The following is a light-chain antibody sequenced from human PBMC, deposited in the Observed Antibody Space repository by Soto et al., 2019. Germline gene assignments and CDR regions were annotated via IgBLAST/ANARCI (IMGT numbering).Light chain of an antibody. CDR3: SSYVGSNNFPYV. V-gene: IGLV2-8*01. CDR2: EVS. J-gene: IGLJ1*01. Sequence: QSALTQPPSASGSPGQSVTISCTGTSSDVGGYNYVSWYQQHPGKAPKLMIYEVSKRPSGVPDRFSGSKSGNTASLTVSGLQAEEEADYYCSSYVGSNNFPYVFGTGTKVTVL. CDR1: SSDVGGYNY.